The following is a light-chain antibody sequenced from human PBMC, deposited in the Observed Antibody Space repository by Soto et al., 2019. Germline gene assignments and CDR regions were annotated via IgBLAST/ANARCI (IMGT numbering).Light chain of an antibody. J-gene: IGKJ4*01. CDR2: GAS. CDR1: QSVSSN. V-gene: IGKV3-15*01. Sequence: EIVMTHSPATLSVSPGEGATLSCSASQSVSSNLAWYQQKPGQAPRLLIYGASTRATGIPARFSGSGSGTAFTLTISSLQSEDVAVYYCQQYNNWPRAFGGGTKVEIK. CDR3: QQYNNWPRA.